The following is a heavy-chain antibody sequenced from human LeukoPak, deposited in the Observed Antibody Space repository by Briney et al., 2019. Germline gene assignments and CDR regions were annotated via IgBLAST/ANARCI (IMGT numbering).Heavy chain of an antibody. CDR2: IIPIFGTA. J-gene: IGHJ5*02. Sequence: SVKVSCKASGGTFSSYAISWVRQAPGQGLEWMGGIIPIFGTANYAQKFQGRVTITADESTSTAYMGLSSLRSEDTAVYYCARDLESWNYYHTWGQGTLVTVSS. CDR1: GGTFSSYA. V-gene: IGHV1-69*13. CDR3: ARDLESWNYYHT. D-gene: IGHD1-7*01.